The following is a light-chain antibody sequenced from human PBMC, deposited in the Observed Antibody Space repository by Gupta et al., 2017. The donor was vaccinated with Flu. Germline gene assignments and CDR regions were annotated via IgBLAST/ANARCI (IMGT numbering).Light chain of an antibody. Sequence: DIQITQSPSSLSASVGARVTITCRASQGISNYLAWFQQKPGKAPQPLIYGASTLQSGVTSKFSGSGSGSGTDFTLTISGLQPEDFANYYGQQYDRYPITFGGGTKVEIK. CDR1: QGISNY. J-gene: IGKJ4*01. CDR3: QQYDRYPIT. CDR2: GAS. V-gene: IGKV1-16*02.